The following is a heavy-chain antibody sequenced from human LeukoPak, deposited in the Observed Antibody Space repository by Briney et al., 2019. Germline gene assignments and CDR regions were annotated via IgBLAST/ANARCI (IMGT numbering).Heavy chain of an antibody. Sequence: GGSLRLSCAASGFTLSSNAMSWVGQAQGQGLEWGLYISSSGSTIYYEDSVKGRFTIYRDNAKKSLYLQMNSLRAEDTAVYYCAELGITMIGGVWGKGTTVTISS. CDR3: AELGITMIGGV. J-gene: IGHJ6*04. CDR2: ISSSGSTI. CDR1: GFTLSSNA. V-gene: IGHV3-48*03. D-gene: IGHD3-10*02.